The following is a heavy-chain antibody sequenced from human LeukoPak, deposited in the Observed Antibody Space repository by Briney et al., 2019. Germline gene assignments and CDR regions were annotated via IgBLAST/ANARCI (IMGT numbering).Heavy chain of an antibody. CDR3: AKDLSRLGEMGAFDI. D-gene: IGHD5-24*01. V-gene: IGHV3-9*03. CDR2: ISWNSGNI. Sequence: GRSLRLSCAASGFTFDDYAMHWVRQAPGKGLEWVSGISWNSGNIGYADSVKGRFTISRDNAKNSLYLQMNSLRAEDMALYYCAKDLSRLGEMGAFDIWGQGTMVTVSS. CDR1: GFTFDDYA. J-gene: IGHJ3*02.